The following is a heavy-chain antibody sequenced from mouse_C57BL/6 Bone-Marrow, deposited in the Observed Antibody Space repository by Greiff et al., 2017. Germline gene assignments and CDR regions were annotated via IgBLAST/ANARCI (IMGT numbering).Heavy chain of an antibody. D-gene: IGHD1-1*01. CDR2: IHPNSGST. J-gene: IGHJ3*01. CDR1: GYTFTSYW. CDR3: ARSDYGSSPFAY. V-gene: IGHV1-64*01. Sequence: QVKLQQSGAELVKPGASVKLSCKASGYTFTSYWMHWVKQRPGQGLEWIGMIHPNSGSTNYNEKFKSKATLTVDKSSSTAYMQRSSLTSEDSAVYYCARSDYGSSPFAYWGQGTLVTVSA.